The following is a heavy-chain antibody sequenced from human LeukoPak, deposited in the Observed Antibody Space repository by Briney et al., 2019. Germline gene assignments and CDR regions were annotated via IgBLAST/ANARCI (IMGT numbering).Heavy chain of an antibody. Sequence: ETLSLTCTVSGGSISSSSYYWGWIRQPPGKGLEWVANIKQDGSEKYYVDSVKGRFTISRDNAKNSLYLQMNSLRAEDTAVYYCARDRDSSGYYYGFDYWGQGTLVTVSS. CDR1: GGSISSSSYY. D-gene: IGHD3-22*01. CDR3: ARDRDSSGYYYGFDY. CDR2: IKQDGSEK. J-gene: IGHJ4*02. V-gene: IGHV3-7*01.